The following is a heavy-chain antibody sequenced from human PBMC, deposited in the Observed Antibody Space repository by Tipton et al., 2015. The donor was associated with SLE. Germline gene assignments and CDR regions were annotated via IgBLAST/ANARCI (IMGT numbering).Heavy chain of an antibody. Sequence: TLSLTCTVSGGSISSYYWSWIRQPPGKGLEWIGYIYYSGNTNYNPSLKSRVTISVGTSKNQFSLKLSSVTAADTAVYYCARKIGGTFDIWGQGTTVTVSS. CDR3: ARKIGGTFDI. CDR1: GGSISSYY. J-gene: IGHJ3*02. D-gene: IGHD1-26*01. CDR2: IYYSGNT. V-gene: IGHV4-59*01.